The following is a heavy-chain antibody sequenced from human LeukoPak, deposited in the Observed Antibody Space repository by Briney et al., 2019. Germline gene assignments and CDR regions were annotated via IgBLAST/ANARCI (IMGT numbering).Heavy chain of an antibody. CDR2: ITGSSTWT. CDR1: GVRFGTFG. V-gene: IGHV3-23*01. J-gene: IGHJ2*01. Sequence: LGGSLRFSCEASGVRFGTFGMTWVRQAPGKGLEWVSGITGSSTWTYYADSVRGRFTISRDNSKNSLHLQMNNLTADDTAIYYCARELVSLGTGYFDLWGRGTLVTVAS. CDR3: ARELVSLGTGYFDL. D-gene: IGHD3/OR15-3a*01.